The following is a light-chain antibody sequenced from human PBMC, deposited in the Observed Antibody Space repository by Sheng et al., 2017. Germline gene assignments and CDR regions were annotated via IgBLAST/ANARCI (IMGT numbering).Light chain of an antibody. J-gene: IGKJ2*01. CDR2: GAS. V-gene: IGKV3-15*01. Sequence: EIVMTQSPATLSVSPGERATLSCRASQSVSSNLVWYQQKPGQAPRLLIYGASTRATGIPVRFSGSGSATEFTLTISSLQSEDFAVYYCQQYNNWPYTFGQGTKLEI. CDR3: QQYNNWPYT. CDR1: QSVSSN.